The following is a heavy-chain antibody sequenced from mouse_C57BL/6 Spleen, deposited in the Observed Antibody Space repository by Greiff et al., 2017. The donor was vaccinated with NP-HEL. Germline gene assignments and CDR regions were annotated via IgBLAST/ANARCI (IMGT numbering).Heavy chain of an antibody. J-gene: IGHJ4*01. D-gene: IGHD1-1*01. V-gene: IGHV7-3*01. CDR2: IRNKANGYTT. Sequence: EVQLVESGGGLVQPGGSLSLSCAASGFTFTDYYMSWVRQPPGKALEWLGFIRNKANGYTTEYSASVKGRFTISRDTSQSILYLQMNALRAEDSATYYCARSSLRLYYYAMDYWGQGTSVTVSS. CDR1: GFTFTDYY. CDR3: ARSSLRLYYYAMDY.